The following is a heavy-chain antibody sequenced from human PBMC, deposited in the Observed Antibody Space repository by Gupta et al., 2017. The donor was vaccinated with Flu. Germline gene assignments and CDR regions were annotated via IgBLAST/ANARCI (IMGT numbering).Heavy chain of an antibody. CDR1: GFTFSSYW. CDR3: ARDPDYDSLTGQHRDY. J-gene: IGHJ4*02. CDR2: IKQDGSEK. V-gene: IGHV3-7*04. D-gene: IGHD3-9*01. Sequence: GGSLRLSCAASGFTFSSYWMSWVRQAPGKGLEWVANIKQDGSEKYYVDSVKGRFTISRDNAKNSLYLQMNSLRAEDTAVYYCARDPDYDSLTGQHRDYWGQGTMVTVSS.